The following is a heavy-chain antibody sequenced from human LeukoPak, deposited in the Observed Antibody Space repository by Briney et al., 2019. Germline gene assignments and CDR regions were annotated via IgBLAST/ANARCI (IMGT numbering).Heavy chain of an antibody. J-gene: IGHJ4*02. CDR1: GFTFSNYA. D-gene: IGHD1-1*01. V-gene: IGHV3-7*01. CDR2: IGQDGSEK. Sequence: PGGSLRLSCAASGFTFSNYAIHWVRQAPGKGLEWVANIGQDGSEKYYVDSVKGRFTISRDNAKHLLYLQVNSLRAEDTAVYYCATATGGPTGCWGQGTLVTVSS. CDR3: ATATGGPTGC.